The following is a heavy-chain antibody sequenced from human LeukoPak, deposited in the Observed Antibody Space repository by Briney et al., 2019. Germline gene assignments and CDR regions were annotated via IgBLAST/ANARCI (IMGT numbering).Heavy chain of an antibody. J-gene: IGHJ4*02. CDR1: GFTFSSYA. CDR3: AKDGSSQGFGQ. V-gene: IGHV3-23*01. D-gene: IGHD3-10*01. CDR2: ISGSGGST. Sequence: GGSLRLSCAASGFTFSSYAMSWVRQAPGRGLEWVSAISGSGGSTYYADSVKGRFTISRDNSKNTLYLQMNSLRAEDTAVYYCAKDGSSQGFGQWGQGTLVTVSS.